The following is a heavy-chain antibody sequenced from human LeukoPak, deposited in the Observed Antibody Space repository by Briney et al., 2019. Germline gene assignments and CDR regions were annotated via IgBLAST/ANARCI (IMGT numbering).Heavy chain of an antibody. J-gene: IGHJ5*02. CDR2: INPNSGGT. D-gene: IGHD5-18*01. CDR1: GYTINGYY. Sequence: GSSLKCACEACGYTINGYYIHGVRQAPEKRLEWMGWINPNSGGTNYAQNFQGRVTMTRDTSINTAYMELRRLRSDDTAVYCCARSPGLYTAVVNRPWGQGTLITVSS. CDR3: ARSPGLYTAVVNRP. V-gene: IGHV1-2*02.